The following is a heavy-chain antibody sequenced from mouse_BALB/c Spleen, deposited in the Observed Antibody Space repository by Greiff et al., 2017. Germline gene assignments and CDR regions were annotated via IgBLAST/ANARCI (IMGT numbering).Heavy chain of an antibody. J-gene: IGHJ4*01. D-gene: IGHD2-1*01. CDR2: IDPANGNT. CDR3: AYGNPYAMDY. V-gene: IGHV14-3*02. Sequence: EVQLQQSGAELVKPGASVKLSCTASGFNIKDTYMHWVKQRPEQGLEWIGRIDPANGNTKYDPKFQGKATITADTSSNTAYLQLSSLTSEDTAVYYCAYGNPYAMDYWGQGTSVTVSS. CDR1: GFNIKDTY.